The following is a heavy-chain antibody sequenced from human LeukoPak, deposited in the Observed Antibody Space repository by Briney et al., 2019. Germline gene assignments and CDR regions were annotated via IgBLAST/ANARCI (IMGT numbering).Heavy chain of an antibody. D-gene: IGHD4-23*01. CDR2: ISGGGGST. J-gene: IGHJ4*02. CDR3: AKDLGGGLRWDMFDY. V-gene: IGHV3-23*01. Sequence: PGESLRLSCAASGFTFSSYAMSWVRQAPGKGLEWVSAISGGGGSTYYADSVKGRFTISRDNSKNTLYLQMNSLRAEDTAVYYCAKDLGGGLRWDMFDYWGQGTLVTVSS. CDR1: GFTFSSYA.